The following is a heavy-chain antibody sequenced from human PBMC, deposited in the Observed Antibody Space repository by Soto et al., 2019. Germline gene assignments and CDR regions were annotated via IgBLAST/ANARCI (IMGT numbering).Heavy chain of an antibody. CDR2: IYSGGST. Sequence: GGSLRLSCAASGFTVSSNYMSWVRQAPGKGLEWVSVIYSGGSTYYADSVKGRFTISRDNSKNTLYLQMNSLRAEDTAVYYCVRVVVSSGYYDYWGQGTLVTVSS. V-gene: IGHV3-53*01. J-gene: IGHJ4*02. CDR1: GFTVSSNY. CDR3: VRVVVSSGYYDY. D-gene: IGHD3-22*01.